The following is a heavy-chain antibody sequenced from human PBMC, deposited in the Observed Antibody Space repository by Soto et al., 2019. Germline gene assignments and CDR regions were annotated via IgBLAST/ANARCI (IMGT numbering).Heavy chain of an antibody. V-gene: IGHV4-30-4*08. Sequence: PSETLSLTCVVSGGSINRGDFFWNWIRQDPERGLEWIGYIYNSGGTFYNPSLENRLTISIDRSKNLCSLQLTSMTAADTAVYYCARVPRPWGQGTLVTVSS. CDR2: IYNSGGT. CDR1: GGSINRGDFF. CDR3: ARVPRP. J-gene: IGHJ5*02.